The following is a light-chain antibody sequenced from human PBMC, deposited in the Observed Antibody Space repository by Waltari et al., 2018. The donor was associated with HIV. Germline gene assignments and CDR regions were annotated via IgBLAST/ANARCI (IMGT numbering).Light chain of an antibody. CDR2: NTY. CDR3: AAWDDYMEGHV. J-gene: IGLJ2*01. CDR1: SANIETNP. V-gene: IGLV1-44*01. Sequence: QSVLTQPPSASGTPGQTVTISCSGSSANIETNPVNWYQQLPGTAPKLLIYNTYQRPSGVPDRVSGSQSGTSASLAISGLQSEDEADYYCAAWDDYMEGHVFGGGTKLTIL.